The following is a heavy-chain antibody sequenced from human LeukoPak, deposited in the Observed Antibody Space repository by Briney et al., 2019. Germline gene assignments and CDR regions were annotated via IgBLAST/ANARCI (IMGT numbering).Heavy chain of an antibody. CDR2: IYYSGST. V-gene: IGHV4-31*03. Sequence: SETLSLTCTVSGGSISSGGYYWSWIRQHPGKGLEWIGYIYYSGSTYYNPSLKSRVTISVDTSKNQFSLKLSSVTAADTAVYYCARVRRGGGELLHWGQGTLVTVSS. CDR1: GGSISSGGYY. CDR3: ARVRRGGGELLH. D-gene: IGHD3-16*01. J-gene: IGHJ4*02.